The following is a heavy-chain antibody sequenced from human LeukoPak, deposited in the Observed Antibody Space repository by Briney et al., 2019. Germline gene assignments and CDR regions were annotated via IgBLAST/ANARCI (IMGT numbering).Heavy chain of an antibody. CDR3: ARHSYSSSSFDY. V-gene: IGHV1-2*02. CDR1: GYTFTGYY. Sequence: ASVTVSCKASGYTFTGYYMHWVRQAPGQGLEWMGWINPNSGGTNYAQKFQGRVTMTRDTSISTAYMELSRLRSDDTAVYYCARHSYSSSSFDYWGQGTLVTVSS. J-gene: IGHJ4*02. CDR2: INPNSGGT. D-gene: IGHD6-6*01.